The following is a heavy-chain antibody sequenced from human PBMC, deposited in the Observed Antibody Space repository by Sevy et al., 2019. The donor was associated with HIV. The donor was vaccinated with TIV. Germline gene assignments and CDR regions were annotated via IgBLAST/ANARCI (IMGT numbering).Heavy chain of an antibody. Sequence: GGSLRLSCAASGFTFSDYNMNWVRQAPGKGLEWVSSISSISNYIYYADSVKGRFTISRDNAKNSLYLQMNSLRAEDTAVYYCARETSSFGEGIYYGMDLWGQGTTVTVSS. CDR2: ISSISNYI. J-gene: IGHJ6*02. V-gene: IGHV3-21*01. D-gene: IGHD3-10*01. CDR3: ARETSSFGEGIYYGMDL. CDR1: GFTFSDYN.